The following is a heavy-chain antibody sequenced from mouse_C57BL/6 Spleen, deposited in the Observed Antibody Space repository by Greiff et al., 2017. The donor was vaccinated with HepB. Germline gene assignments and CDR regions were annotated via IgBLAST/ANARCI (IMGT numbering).Heavy chain of an antibody. V-gene: IGHV1-15*01. CDR2: IDPETGGT. Sequence: QVQLKQSGAELVRPGASVTLSCKASGYTFTDYEMHWVKQTPVHGLEWIGAIDPETGGTAYNQKFKGKAILTADKSSSTAYMELRSLTSEDSAVYSCTSWLPSFDYWGQGTTLTVSS. CDR1: GYTFTDYE. J-gene: IGHJ2*01. CDR3: TSWLPSFDY. D-gene: IGHD2-2*01.